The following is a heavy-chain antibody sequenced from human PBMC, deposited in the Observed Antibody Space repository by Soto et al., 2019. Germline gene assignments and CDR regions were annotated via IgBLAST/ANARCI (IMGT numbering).Heavy chain of an antibody. J-gene: IGHJ6*02. CDR3: ARRCYYDILTGSYYYYYGMDV. V-gene: IGHV4-39*01. D-gene: IGHD3-9*01. Sequence: SETLSLTCTVAGGSISSSSYYWGWIRQPPGKRLELIGSIYYSGSTYYNPSLKSRVTISVDTSKNQFSLKLSSVTAADTAVYYCARRCYYDILTGSYYYYYGMDVWGQGTTVTVS. CDR2: IYYSGST. CDR1: GGSISSSSYY.